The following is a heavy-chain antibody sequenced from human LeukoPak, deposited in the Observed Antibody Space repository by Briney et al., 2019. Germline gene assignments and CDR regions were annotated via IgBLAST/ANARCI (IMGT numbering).Heavy chain of an antibody. CDR1: GFTFSSYG. V-gene: IGHV3-30*02. J-gene: IGHJ4*02. Sequence: GGSLRLSCAASGFTFSSYGMHWVRQAPGKGLEWVAFIRYDGSNKYYADSVKGRFTISRDNSKNTLCLQMNSLRAEDTAVYDCAKDHISLAGIAQCSSTSCLFDYWGQGTLVTVSS. CDR3: AKDHISLAGIAQCSSTSCLFDY. D-gene: IGHD2-2*01. CDR2: IRYDGSNK.